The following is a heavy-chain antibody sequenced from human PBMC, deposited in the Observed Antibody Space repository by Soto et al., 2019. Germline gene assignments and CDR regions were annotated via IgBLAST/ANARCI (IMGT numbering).Heavy chain of an antibody. V-gene: IGHV4-59*01. CDR1: GGSISRYY. Sequence: SETLSLTCNVSGGSISRYYWSWIRQPPWKGLEWIGYIYYTGNTDYNPSLKSRVTMSVDTSKNQFSLNLSSVTAADTAVYYCARGRGVTMVRGVGYFDYWGQGTLVTVSS. D-gene: IGHD3-10*01. CDR2: IYYTGNT. J-gene: IGHJ4*02. CDR3: ARGRGVTMVRGVGYFDY.